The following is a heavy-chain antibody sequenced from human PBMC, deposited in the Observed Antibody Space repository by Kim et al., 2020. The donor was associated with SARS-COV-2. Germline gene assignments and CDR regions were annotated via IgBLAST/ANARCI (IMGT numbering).Heavy chain of an antibody. D-gene: IGHD3-9*01. CDR2: ISAYNGNT. V-gene: IGHV1-18*01. CDR3: AREKKYYDILTGRYYYYGMDV. CDR1: GYTFTSYG. J-gene: IGHJ6*02. Sequence: ASVKVSCKASGYTFTSYGISWVRQAPGQGLEWMGWISAYNGNTNYAQKLQGRVTMTTDTSTSTAYMELRSLRSDDTAVYYCAREKKYYDILTGRYYYYGMDVWGQGTTVTVSS.